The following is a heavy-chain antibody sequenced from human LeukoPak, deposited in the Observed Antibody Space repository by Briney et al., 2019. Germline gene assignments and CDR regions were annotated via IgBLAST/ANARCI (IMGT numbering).Heavy chain of an antibody. J-gene: IGHJ6*03. CDR3: ATGSGGYYYYMDV. CDR1: GYSISSGYY. CDR2: IYYSGST. Sequence: SETLSLTCTVSGYSISSGYYWGWIRQPPGKGLEWIGYIYYSGSTNYNPSLKSRVTISVDTSKNQFSLKLSSVTAADTAVYYCATGSGGYYYYMDVWGKGTTVTISS. D-gene: IGHD3-10*01. V-gene: IGHV4-61*01.